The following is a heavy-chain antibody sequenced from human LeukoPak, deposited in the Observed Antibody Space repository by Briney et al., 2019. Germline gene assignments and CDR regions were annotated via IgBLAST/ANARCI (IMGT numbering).Heavy chain of an antibody. CDR1: GFTFNPYW. D-gene: IGHD3-9*01. CDR3: ARDLSNKILTTYYDVFDV. CDR2: IYQDGTKK. J-gene: IGHJ3*01. V-gene: IGHV3-7*03. Sequence: GGSLRLSCAASGFTFNPYWMTWVRQAPGEGLEWVANIYQDGTKKHYVDSVEGRFTISRDNARNSLYLQMNSLRAEDTAVYYCARDLSNKILTTYYDVFDVWGQGSMVTVSS.